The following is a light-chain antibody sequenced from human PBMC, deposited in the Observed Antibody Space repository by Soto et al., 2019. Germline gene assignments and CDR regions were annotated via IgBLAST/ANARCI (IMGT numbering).Light chain of an antibody. J-gene: IGLJ1*01. V-gene: IGLV2-14*01. CDR2: EGS. CDR3: SSYTRGSTV. CDR1: SSDVGSYNY. Sequence: QSVLTQPASVSGSRGQSITISCTGSSSDVGSYNYVPWYQQHQGKAPKLMIYEGSNRPSGVSSRFSGSKSGNTASLTISGLQAQDQDASYCSSYTRGSTVFGAGTKGIGL.